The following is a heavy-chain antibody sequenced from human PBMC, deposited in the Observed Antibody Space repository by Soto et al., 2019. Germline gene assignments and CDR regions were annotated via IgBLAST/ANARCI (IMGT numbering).Heavy chain of an antibody. V-gene: IGHV3-21*01. CDR3: SSNPYSSSWYYFDS. D-gene: IGHD6-13*01. CDR1: GFSFSKHT. Sequence: EVQLVESGGGLVKPGGSLRLSCAASGFSFSKHTMIWVRQAPGKGLEWVASIDATSSYMYYADSLKGRFTVSRDNAKNSQYLHMNTLGAEDTAVYYCSSNPYSSSWYYFDSWGHVAMVT. J-gene: IGHJ4*01. CDR2: IDATSSYM.